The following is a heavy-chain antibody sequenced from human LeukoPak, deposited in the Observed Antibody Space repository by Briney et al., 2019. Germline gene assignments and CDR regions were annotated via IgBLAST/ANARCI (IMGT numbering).Heavy chain of an antibody. J-gene: IGHJ4*02. Sequence: RPGGSLRLSCAASGFTVSSNYMSWVRQAPGKGLEWVSVIYSGGSTYYADSVKGRLTISGDNSKNTLYLQMNSLRAEDTAVYYCASHTYYYDSSGRPGGYWGQGTLVTVSS. CDR1: GFTVSSNY. CDR3: ASHTYYYDSSGRPGGY. D-gene: IGHD3-22*01. V-gene: IGHV3-53*01. CDR2: IYSGGST.